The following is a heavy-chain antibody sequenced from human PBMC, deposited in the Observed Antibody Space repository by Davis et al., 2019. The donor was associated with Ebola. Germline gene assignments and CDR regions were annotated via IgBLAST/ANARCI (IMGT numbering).Heavy chain of an antibody. Sequence: PGGSLRLSCAASGFTFANAWMSWVRQAPGKGLEWVGRIKTKTDGGTIDSAAPVKGRFTISRDDSKNTLYLQMNSLKTEDTAVYYCTTPRVGSTTPLDYWGQGTLVTVSS. CDR2: IKTKTDGGTI. D-gene: IGHD1-26*01. V-gene: IGHV3-15*01. CDR3: TTPRVGSTTPLDY. J-gene: IGHJ4*02. CDR1: GFTFANAW.